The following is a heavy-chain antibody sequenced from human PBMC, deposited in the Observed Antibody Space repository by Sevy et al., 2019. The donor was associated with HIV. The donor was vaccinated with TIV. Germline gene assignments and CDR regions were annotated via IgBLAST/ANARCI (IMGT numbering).Heavy chain of an antibody. Sequence: AGSLRLSCAASGFTFNKYNMIWVRQAPGKGLEWGSFIRRGSNYIYYADSVRGRFTTSRDNAKNSRYLPMNTLRAEDTAVYYCAREGSGRYWVQGTLVTVSS. CDR2: IRRGSNYI. D-gene: IGHD3-10*01. J-gene: IGHJ4*02. CDR3: AREGSGRY. V-gene: IGHV3-21*01. CDR1: GFTFNKYN.